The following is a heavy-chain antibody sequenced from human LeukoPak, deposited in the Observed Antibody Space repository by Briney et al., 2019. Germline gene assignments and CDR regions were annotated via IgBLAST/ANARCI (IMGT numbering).Heavy chain of an antibody. CDR1: GGSVSSSSYY. J-gene: IGHJ6*02. CDR3: ARSAHSSGYKIYYGMDV. CDR2: IYYSGST. D-gene: IGHD3-22*01. V-gene: IGHV4-39*01. Sequence: SETLSLTCTVSGGSVSSSSYYWGWIRQPPGKGLEWIGSIYYSGSTYYNPSLKSRVTISVDTSKNQFSLKLSSVTAADTAVYYCARSAHSSGYKIYYGMDVWGQGTTVTVSS.